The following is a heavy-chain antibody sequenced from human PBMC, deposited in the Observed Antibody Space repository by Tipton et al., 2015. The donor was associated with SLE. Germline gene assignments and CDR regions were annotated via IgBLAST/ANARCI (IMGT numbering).Heavy chain of an antibody. CDR2: VNLSGST. CDR3: ARASTWSYYYYYMDV. V-gene: IGHV4-34*01. Sequence: TLSLTCAVYGGSFSGYYWSWIRQPPGKGLEWVGEVNLSGSTNYNPSLKSRVTISVDTSKNQFSLKLTSVTAADTAVYYCARASTWSYYYYYMDVWGKGTTVNVSS. J-gene: IGHJ6*03. D-gene: IGHD3-3*01. CDR1: GGSFSGYY.